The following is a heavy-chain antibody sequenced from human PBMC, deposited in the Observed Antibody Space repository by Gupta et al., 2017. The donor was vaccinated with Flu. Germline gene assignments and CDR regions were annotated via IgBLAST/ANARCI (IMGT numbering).Heavy chain of an antibody. V-gene: IGHV1-69*01. CDR1: GGTFSSYA. J-gene: IGHJ4*02. CDR3: ASPDGGIAARRVGFDY. Sequence: QVQLVQSGAEVKKPGSSVKVSCKASGGTFSSYAISWVRQAPGQGLEWRGGIIPIFGTANYAQKFQGRVTITADESTSTAYMELSSLRSEDTAVYYCASPDGGIAARRVGFDYWGQGTLVTVSS. D-gene: IGHD6-6*01. CDR2: IIPIFGTA.